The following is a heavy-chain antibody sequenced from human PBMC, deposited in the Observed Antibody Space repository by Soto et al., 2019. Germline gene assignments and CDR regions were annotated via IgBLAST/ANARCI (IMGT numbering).Heavy chain of an antibody. CDR2: ISAYNGNT. Sequence: QVQLVQSGAEVKKPGASVKVSCKASGYTFTSYGISWVRQAPGQGLEWMGWISAYNGNTNYAQKLQGRVTMTKNTSTSTAYMELRSLRSDDPAVYYCARDIAPGVGSYYDFWSGFYYYYGMDVWGQGTTVTVSS. V-gene: IGHV1-18*01. D-gene: IGHD3-3*01. CDR1: GYTFTSYG. J-gene: IGHJ6*02. CDR3: ARDIAPGVGSYYDFWSGFYYYYGMDV.